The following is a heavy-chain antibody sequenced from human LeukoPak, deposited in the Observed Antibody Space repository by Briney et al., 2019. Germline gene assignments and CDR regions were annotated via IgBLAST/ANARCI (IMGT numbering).Heavy chain of an antibody. V-gene: IGHV1-69*04. Sequence: ASVKVSCKASGGTFSSYAISWVRQAPGQGLEWMGRIIPILGIANYAQKFQGRVTITADKSTSTAYMELSSLRSEDTAVYYCARDAIAVAGRFDYWGQGTLVTVSS. D-gene: IGHD6-19*01. CDR3: ARDAIAVAGRFDY. CDR1: GGTFSSYA. CDR2: IIPILGIA. J-gene: IGHJ4*02.